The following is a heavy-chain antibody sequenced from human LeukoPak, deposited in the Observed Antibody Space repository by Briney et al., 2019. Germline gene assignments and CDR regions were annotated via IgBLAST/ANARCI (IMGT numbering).Heavy chain of an antibody. D-gene: IGHD3-10*01. V-gene: IGHV3-20*04. CDR2: INWNGGST. J-gene: IGHJ4*02. CDR3: AIVAGYYGSGRALDYFDY. CDR1: GFTFDDYG. Sequence: PGGSLRLYCAASGFTFDDYGMGWVRQAPGKGLEWVSGINWNGGSTGYADSVRGRFTIARDNAKNSLYLQMNSLRAEDTAVYYCAIVAGYYGSGRALDYFDYWGQGTLVTVSS.